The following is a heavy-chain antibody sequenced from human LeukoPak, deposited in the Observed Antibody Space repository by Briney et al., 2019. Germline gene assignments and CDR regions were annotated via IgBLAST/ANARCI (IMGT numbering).Heavy chain of an antibody. D-gene: IGHD2-15*01. J-gene: IGHJ3*02. V-gene: IGHV1-69*04. CDR1: GGTFSSYA. Sequence: GASVKVSCKASGGTFSSYAISWVRQAPGQGLERMGRIIPILGIANYAQKFQGRVTITADKSTSTAYMELSSLRSEDTAVYYCASGGVVDAFDIWGQGTMVTVSS. CDR3: ASGGVVDAFDI. CDR2: IIPILGIA.